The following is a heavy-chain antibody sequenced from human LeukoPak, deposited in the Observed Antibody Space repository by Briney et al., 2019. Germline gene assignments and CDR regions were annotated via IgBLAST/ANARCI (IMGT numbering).Heavy chain of an antibody. D-gene: IGHD4-11*01. CDR1: GDSMSSYY. Sequence: SETLSLTCTVSGDSMSSYYGSWIRQPPGKGLEWIGYIYNSETTNYNPSLESRVTISEDTSKNQFSLMLTSVTAADTAVYYCARVVYSHYWPEGMDVWGQGTTVTVSS. V-gene: IGHV4-59*01. J-gene: IGHJ6*02. CDR3: ARVVYSHYWPEGMDV. CDR2: IYNSETT.